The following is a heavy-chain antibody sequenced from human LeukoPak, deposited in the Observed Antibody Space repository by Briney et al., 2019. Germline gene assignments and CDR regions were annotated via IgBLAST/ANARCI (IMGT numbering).Heavy chain of an antibody. CDR1: GGSLSSYY. V-gene: IGHV4-59*01. D-gene: IGHD1-1*01. Sequence: SETLSLTCTVSGGSLSSYYWSWIRQPPGKGLEWIGYIYYSGSTNYNPSLKSRVTISVDTSKNQFSLRLSSVSAADTAVYYCARAWYNYGVFDLWGRGTLVTVSS. J-gene: IGHJ2*01. CDR2: IYYSGST. CDR3: ARAWYNYGVFDL.